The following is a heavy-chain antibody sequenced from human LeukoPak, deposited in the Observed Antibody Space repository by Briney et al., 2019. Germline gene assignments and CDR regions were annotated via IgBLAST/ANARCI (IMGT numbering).Heavy chain of an antibody. D-gene: IGHD2-2*01. Sequence: GGSLRLSCAASGFTFSSYAMSWVRQAPGKGLEWVSAISGSGGSTYYADSVKGRLTISRDNSKNTLYLQMNSLRAEDTAVYYCAKSLFVVVPAAMFDFDYWGQGTLVTVSS. CDR1: GFTFSSYA. CDR3: AKSLFVVVPAAMFDFDY. J-gene: IGHJ4*02. CDR2: ISGSGGST. V-gene: IGHV3-23*01.